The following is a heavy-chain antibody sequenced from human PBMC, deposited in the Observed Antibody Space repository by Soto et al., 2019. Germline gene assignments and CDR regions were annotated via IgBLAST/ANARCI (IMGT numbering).Heavy chain of an antibody. CDR1: GDSVSSNLAA. CDR2: TYYRSKWYN. Sequence: PSQTLSLTCAISGDSVSSNLAAWNWIRQSPSRGLEWLGRTYYRSKWYNDYAVSVKSRITINPDTSKNQFSLQLNSVTPEDTAVYYCARITMIVVVITTYFDYWGQGTLVTVPS. J-gene: IGHJ4*02. CDR3: ARITMIVVVITTYFDY. V-gene: IGHV6-1*01. D-gene: IGHD3-22*01.